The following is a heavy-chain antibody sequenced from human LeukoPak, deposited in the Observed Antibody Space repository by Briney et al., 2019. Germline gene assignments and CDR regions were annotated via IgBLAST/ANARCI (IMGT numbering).Heavy chain of an antibody. CDR3: ASRDTATGLD. CDR2: INHSGST. D-gene: IGHD5-18*01. V-gene: IGHV4-39*07. Sequence: SETLSLTCTVSGGSISSTSYYWSWIRQPPGKGLEWIGEINHSGSTNYNPSLKSRVTISVDTSKNQFSLKLSSVIAADTAVYYCASRDTATGLDWGQGTLVTVSS. J-gene: IGHJ4*02. CDR1: GGSISSTSYY.